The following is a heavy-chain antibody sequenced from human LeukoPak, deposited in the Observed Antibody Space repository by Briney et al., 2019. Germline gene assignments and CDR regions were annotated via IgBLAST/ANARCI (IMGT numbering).Heavy chain of an antibody. D-gene: IGHD3-3*01. CDR1: GYTFTSFY. Sequence: GASVKVSCKASGYTFTSFYMHWVRQDPGQGLEWMGIINPSGGGTSYAQKFQGRVTMTRDTSTSTVYMELSSLRSDDTAVYYCARLKSGPLPFDYWGQGTLVTVSS. CDR2: INPSGGGT. CDR3: ARLKSGPLPFDY. J-gene: IGHJ4*02. V-gene: IGHV1-46*01.